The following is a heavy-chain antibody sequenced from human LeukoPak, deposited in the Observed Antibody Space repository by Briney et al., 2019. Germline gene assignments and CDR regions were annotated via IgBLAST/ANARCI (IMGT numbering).Heavy chain of an antibody. CDR2: TYYRSKWYN. Sequence: SQTLSLTCALSGDSLSSKSAAWHWIRQSPSRGLEWLGRTYYRSKWYNEYAVSVKSRITINPDTSKNQFSLQLNSVAPEDTAVYYCARTTGHFDYWGQGTLVTVSS. CDR1: GDSLSSKSAA. J-gene: IGHJ4*02. CDR3: ARTTGHFDY. D-gene: IGHD2-8*02. V-gene: IGHV6-1*01.